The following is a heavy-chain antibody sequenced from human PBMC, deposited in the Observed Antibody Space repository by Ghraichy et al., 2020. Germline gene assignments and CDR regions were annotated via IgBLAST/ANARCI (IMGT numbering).Heavy chain of an antibody. CDR1: GFTFNDYY. CDR3: ARNLAVAGIGDWFDP. D-gene: IGHD6-19*01. Sequence: GGSLRLSCAASGFTFNDYYMSWIRQAPGKGLECVSYISSGGSTKYYADYVKGRFTISRDNAKNSVSLQINSLRAEDTAVYYCARNLAVAGIGDWFDPWGQGTLVTVSS. V-gene: IGHV3-11*01. J-gene: IGHJ5*02. CDR2: ISSGGSTK.